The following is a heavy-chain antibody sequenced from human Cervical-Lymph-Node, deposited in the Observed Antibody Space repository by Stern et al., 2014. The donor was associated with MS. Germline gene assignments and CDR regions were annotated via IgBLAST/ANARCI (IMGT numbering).Heavy chain of an antibody. Sequence: QVQLVQSGAEVKKHESSVKVSCKASGGSFSSFDIGWVRQAPGQGLEWLGGIIPMFGTTKFAQNFQGRVAFTADESTTTAYMELSSLRSEDTAVYYCVRHEGGIAANWGQGTLLTVAS. CDR2: IIPMFGTT. D-gene: IGHD6-13*01. V-gene: IGHV1-69*01. J-gene: IGHJ4*02. CDR1: GGSFSSFD. CDR3: VRHEGGIAAN.